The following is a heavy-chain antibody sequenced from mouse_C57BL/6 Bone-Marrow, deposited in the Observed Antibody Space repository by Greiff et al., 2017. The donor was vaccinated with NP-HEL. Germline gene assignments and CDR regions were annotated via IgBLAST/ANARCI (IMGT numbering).Heavy chain of an antibody. V-gene: IGHV1-50*01. Sequence: QVHVKQPGAELVKPGASVKLSCKASGYTFTSYWMQWVKQRPGQGLEWIGEIDPSDSYTNYNQKFKGKATLTVDTSSSTAYMQLSSLTSEDSAVYYCARGLREDYWGQGTTLTVSS. D-gene: IGHD3-2*02. J-gene: IGHJ2*01. CDR1: GYTFTSYW. CDR2: IDPSDSYT. CDR3: ARGLREDY.